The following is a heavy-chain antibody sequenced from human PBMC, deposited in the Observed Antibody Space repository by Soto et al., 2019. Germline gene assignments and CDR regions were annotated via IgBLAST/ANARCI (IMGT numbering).Heavy chain of an antibody. V-gene: IGHV4-59*08. CDR1: GGSISSYY. D-gene: IGHD3-16*01. J-gene: IGHJ6*03. CDR2: IYYSGST. Sequence: SETLSLTCTVSGGSISSYYWSWIRQPPGKGLEWIGYIYYSGSTNYNPSLKSRVTISVDTSKNQFSLKLSSVTAADTAVYYCARAKRWGDGIYYYYYMDVWGKGTTVTVSS. CDR3: ARAKRWGDGIYYYYYMDV.